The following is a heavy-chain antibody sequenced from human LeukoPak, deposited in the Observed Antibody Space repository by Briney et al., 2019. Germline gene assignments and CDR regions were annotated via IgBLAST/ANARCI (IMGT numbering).Heavy chain of an antibody. CDR3: ARTIVVVITGAFDI. J-gene: IGHJ3*02. Sequence: SETLSLTCAVCGGSFSGYYWSWIRQPPGKGLEWIGEINHSGSTNYNPSLKSRVTISVDTSKNQFSLKLSSVTAADTAVYYCARTIVVVITGAFDIWGQGTMVTVSS. CDR1: GGSFSGYY. V-gene: IGHV4-34*01. CDR2: INHSGST. D-gene: IGHD3-22*01.